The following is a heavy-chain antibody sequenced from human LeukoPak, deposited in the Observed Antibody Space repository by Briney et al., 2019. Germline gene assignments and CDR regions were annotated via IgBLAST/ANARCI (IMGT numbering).Heavy chain of an antibody. D-gene: IGHD3-10*01. CDR2: IYYTGTT. V-gene: IGHV4-39*01. CDR3: ARQRASGTWAFDI. CDR1: GGSIISSGDY. J-gene: IGHJ3*02. Sequence: SETLSLTCTVSGGSIISSGDYWWGWIRQPPGKGLEWIGGIYYTGTTCNDTSLKSRVTISVDTSKSHFSLRLTSVTAADTAVYYCARQRASGTWAFDIWGQGTMVTVSS.